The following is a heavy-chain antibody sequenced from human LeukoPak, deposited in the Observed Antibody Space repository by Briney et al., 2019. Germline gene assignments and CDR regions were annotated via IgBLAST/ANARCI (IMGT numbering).Heavy chain of an antibody. J-gene: IGHJ4*02. D-gene: IGHD3-16*01. Sequence: TGGSLRLSCAASGFIFSTYGMYWVRQAPGKGLEWVAFIRHDGSIKNYADSVKGRSTISRDNSKNTLYLQMNSLRAEDTAVYYCAKDSLAHIDYWGQGTLVTVSS. CDR1: GFIFSTYG. V-gene: IGHV3-30*02. CDR2: IRHDGSIK. CDR3: AKDSLAHIDY.